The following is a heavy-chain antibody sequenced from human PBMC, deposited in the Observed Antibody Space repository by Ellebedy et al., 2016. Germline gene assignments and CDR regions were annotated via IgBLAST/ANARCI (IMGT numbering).Heavy chain of an antibody. D-gene: IGHD2-15*01. V-gene: IGHV4-38-2*02. CDR1: GDSIRSGYY. Sequence: SETLSLTXTVSGDSIRSGYYWGWVRPPPGKGLEWIATIYHTGSTYYNPSLKSRVTISVDTSKNQFSLKLNSVTAADTAVYYCARDRDCSSGGCYYDYWGQGTLVTVSS. CDR3: ARDRDCSSGGCYYDY. J-gene: IGHJ4*02. CDR2: IYHTGST.